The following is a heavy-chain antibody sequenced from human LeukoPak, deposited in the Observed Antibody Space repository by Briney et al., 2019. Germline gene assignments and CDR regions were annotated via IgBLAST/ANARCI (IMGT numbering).Heavy chain of an antibody. Sequence: PSETLSFTCPVSGGSIISSSYYWGWIRQPPGKGLEWIGSIYYSGSTYYNPSLKSPVTISVDTSKNQFSLKLSSVTAAATAVYYCASRLGYCSSPSCYAFDYWGQGTLVTVSS. V-gene: IGHV4-39*01. CDR1: GGSIISSSYY. J-gene: IGHJ4*02. CDR3: ASRLGYCSSPSCYAFDY. CDR2: IYYSGST. D-gene: IGHD2-2*03.